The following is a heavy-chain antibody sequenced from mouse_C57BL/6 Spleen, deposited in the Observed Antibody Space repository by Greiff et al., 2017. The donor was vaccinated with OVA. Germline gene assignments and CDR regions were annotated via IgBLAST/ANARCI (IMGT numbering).Heavy chain of an antibody. V-gene: IGHV1-82*01. CDR1: GYAFSSSW. CDR3: ARSDYYGSLFDY. J-gene: IGHJ2*01. CDR2: IYPGDGDT. D-gene: IGHD1-1*01. Sequence: VQLQQSGPELVKPGASVKISCKASGYAFSSSWMNWVKQRPGKGLEWIGRIYPGDGDTNYNGKFKGKATLTADKSSSTAYMQLSSLTSEDSAVYVCARSDYYGSLFDYWGQGTTLTVSS.